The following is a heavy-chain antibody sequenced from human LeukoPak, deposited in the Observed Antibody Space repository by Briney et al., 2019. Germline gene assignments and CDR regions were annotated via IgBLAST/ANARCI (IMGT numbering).Heavy chain of an antibody. CDR2: IYYSGST. CDR3: ARVVRDGYNYWFDP. CDR1: GGSISSYY. Sequence: LETLSLTCTVSGGSISSYYWSWIRQPPGKGLEWIGYIYYSGSTNYNPSLKSRVTISVDTSKNQFSLKLSSVTAADTAVYYCARVVRDGYNYWFDPWGQGTLVTVSS. D-gene: IGHD5-24*01. J-gene: IGHJ5*02. V-gene: IGHV4-59*01.